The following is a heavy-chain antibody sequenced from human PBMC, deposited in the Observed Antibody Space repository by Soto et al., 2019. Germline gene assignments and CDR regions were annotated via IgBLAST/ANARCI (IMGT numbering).Heavy chain of an antibody. CDR1: GFTFSNYA. D-gene: IGHD1-26*01. Sequence: PWGSLRLSCAGSGFTFSNYAMSWVHQAPGKGLAWVSAISGSGGSTYYADSVKGRFTISRDNSKNTLYLQMNSLRAEDTALYYCAKVPVGATGRFDYWGQGTLVTVSS. CDR3: AKVPVGATGRFDY. V-gene: IGHV3-23*01. CDR2: ISGSGGST. J-gene: IGHJ4*02.